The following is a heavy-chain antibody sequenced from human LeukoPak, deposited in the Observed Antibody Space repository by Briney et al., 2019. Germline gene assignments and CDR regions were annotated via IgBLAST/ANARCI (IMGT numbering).Heavy chain of an antibody. CDR1: VGTFSSYP. Sequence: ASLKVSRKPSVGTFSSYPISWVRQAPGQAREWMGGIIPVFGTANYRQKFQGSLRITADKSTNTAYMELSSLRTAETAVYYCASSRSHQGNFPMGMGWDQGTLVTVSS. D-gene: IGHD1-26*01. CDR3: ASSRSHQGNFPMGMG. V-gene: IGHV1-69*06. J-gene: IGHJ4*02. CDR2: IIPVFGTA.